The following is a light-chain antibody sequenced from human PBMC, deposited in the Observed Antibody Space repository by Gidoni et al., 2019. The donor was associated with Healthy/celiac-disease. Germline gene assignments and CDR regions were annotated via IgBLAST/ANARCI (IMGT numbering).Light chain of an antibody. CDR2: EVS. Sequence: QSALTQPASVSGSPGQSITISCTGTSSDVGGYNYVSWYQQHPGKAPKLMIYEVSHRPSGVSTRFSGSKSGNTGTLTISGLQAEDEADYYCSSYTSSSTVVFGGGTKLTVL. CDR3: SSYTSSSTVV. CDR1: SSDVGGYNY. V-gene: IGLV2-14*01. J-gene: IGLJ2*01.